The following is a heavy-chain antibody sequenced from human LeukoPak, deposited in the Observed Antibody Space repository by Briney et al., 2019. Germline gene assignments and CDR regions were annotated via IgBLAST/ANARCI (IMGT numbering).Heavy chain of an antibody. CDR2: ISSSSSYI. CDR3: ARPTSITTFGVVSYYYYMDV. V-gene: IGHV3-21*01. Sequence: GGSLRLSCAASGFTVITNDMTWVRQAPGKGLEWVSSISSSSSYIYYADSVKGRFTISRDNAKNSLYLQMNSLRAEDTAVYYCARPTSITTFGVVSYYYYMDVWGKGTTVTVSS. J-gene: IGHJ6*03. CDR1: GFTVITND. D-gene: IGHD3-3*01.